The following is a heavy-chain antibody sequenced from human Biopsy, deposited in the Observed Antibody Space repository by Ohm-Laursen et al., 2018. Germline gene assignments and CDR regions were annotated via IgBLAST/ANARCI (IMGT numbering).Heavy chain of an antibody. CDR2: ISPYNGDT. Sequence: ASVKVSCKASGYTFTTYYIHWVRRAPGQGLEWMGWISPYNGDTDYAQKLQGRVTMTTDTSTSTAYMDLRSLRSDDTAVYYCARDRWPHVTLLGLVVFDFWGQGTLVIVSS. V-gene: IGHV1-18*04. CDR3: ARDRWPHVTLLGLVVFDF. CDR1: GYTFTTYY. J-gene: IGHJ4*02. D-gene: IGHD3-3*01.